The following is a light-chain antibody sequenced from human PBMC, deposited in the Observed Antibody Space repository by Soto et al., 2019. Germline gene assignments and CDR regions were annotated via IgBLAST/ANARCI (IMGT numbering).Light chain of an antibody. V-gene: IGKV1D-16*01. CDR2: AAS. Sequence: DIKMTQSPSSVSASVGDRVTITCRASQGISGWLAWYQQKPGTAPKLLIYAASTLQSGVPSRFSGSGSGTEFTLTIRSLQPDDFATYYCQQYNSYSTFGQGTKVDIK. CDR3: QQYNSYST. CDR1: QGISGW. J-gene: IGKJ1*01.